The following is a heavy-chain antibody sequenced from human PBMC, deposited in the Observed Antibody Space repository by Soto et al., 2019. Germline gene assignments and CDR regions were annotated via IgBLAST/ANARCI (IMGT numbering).Heavy chain of an antibody. Sequence: GGSLRLSCAAPGFTFSSYAMSWVRQAPGKGLEWVSAISGSGGSTYYADSVKGRFTISRDNSKNTLYLQMNSLRAEDTAVYYCAKVLGPNYYDSSGYYPFDYWGQGTLVTVSS. CDR2: ISGSGGST. CDR3: AKVLGPNYYDSSGYYPFDY. D-gene: IGHD3-22*01. J-gene: IGHJ4*02. CDR1: GFTFSSYA. V-gene: IGHV3-23*01.